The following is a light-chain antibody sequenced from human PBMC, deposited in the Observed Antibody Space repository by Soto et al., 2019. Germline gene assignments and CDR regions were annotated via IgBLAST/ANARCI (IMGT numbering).Light chain of an antibody. Sequence: EVGLTQSPTTLSLSPGDRATLSCRASQSVSSYLAWYQQKPGQAPRLLIYDASKRATGIPARFSGSGSGTDFTLTISSLEPEDFAVYYCQQRSIWVTFGGGTKVEIK. CDR2: DAS. CDR3: QQRSIWVT. J-gene: IGKJ4*01. CDR1: QSVSSY. V-gene: IGKV3-11*01.